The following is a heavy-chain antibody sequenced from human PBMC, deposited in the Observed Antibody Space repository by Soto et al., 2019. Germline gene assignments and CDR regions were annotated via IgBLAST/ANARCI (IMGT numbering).Heavy chain of an antibody. CDR3: ARPHGSGWSAFDY. J-gene: IGHJ4*02. D-gene: IGHD6-19*01. Sequence: GESLKISCKGSGYSFNNQWIGWVRQMPGKGLEWMGIIFPSDSATSYSPSFQGQVTISADKSISTAYLQWSSLKASDTAMYYCARPHGSGWSAFDYWGQGTLVTVSS. CDR2: IFPSDSAT. CDR1: GYSFNNQW. V-gene: IGHV5-51*01.